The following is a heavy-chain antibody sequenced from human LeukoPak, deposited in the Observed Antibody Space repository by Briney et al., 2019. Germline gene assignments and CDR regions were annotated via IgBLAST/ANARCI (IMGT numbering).Heavy chain of an antibody. CDR2: ISGGSRNI. J-gene: IGHJ2*01. D-gene: IGHD3-3*01. Sequence: PGGSLRLSCAASGFTFSSYSMNWVRHAPGKGLVEGSGISGGSRNIRYADSVKGRFTTSRDNSQDTLYLQMNSLRAEDTAVYYCAKDQGTAIFGVIIPDWYFDLWGRGTLVTVSS. V-gene: IGHV3-23*01. CDR1: GFTFSSYS. CDR3: AKDQGTAIFGVIIPDWYFDL.